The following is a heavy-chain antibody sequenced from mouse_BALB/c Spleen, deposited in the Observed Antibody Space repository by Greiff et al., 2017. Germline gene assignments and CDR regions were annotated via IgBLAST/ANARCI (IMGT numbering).Heavy chain of an antibody. CDR3: ARHDDYDVPFAY. CDR2: ISNGGGST. D-gene: IGHD2-4*01. Sequence: EVQLVESGGGLVQPGGSLKLSCAASGFTFSSYTMSWVRQTPEKRLEWVAYISNGGGSTYYPDTVKGRFTISRDNAKNTLYLQMSSLKSEDTAMYYCARHDDYDVPFAYWGQGTLVTVSA. V-gene: IGHV5-12-2*01. CDR1: GFTFSSYT. J-gene: IGHJ3*01.